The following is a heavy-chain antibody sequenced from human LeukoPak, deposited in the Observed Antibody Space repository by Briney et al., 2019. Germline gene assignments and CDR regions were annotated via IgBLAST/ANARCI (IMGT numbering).Heavy chain of an antibody. CDR3: ARAMGTSYGFWSGSYTVSYYYYMDV. CDR2: IKQDGSEK. Sequence: GGSLRLSCATFGFTFSSHSMSWVRQAPGKGLEWVANIKQDGSEKNYVDSVKGRFSISRDNTKNSLYLQMNSLRAEDTAVYYCARAMGTSYGFWSGSYTVSYYYYMDVWGKGTTVAVS. CDR1: GFTFSSHS. D-gene: IGHD3-3*01. V-gene: IGHV3-7*01. J-gene: IGHJ6*03.